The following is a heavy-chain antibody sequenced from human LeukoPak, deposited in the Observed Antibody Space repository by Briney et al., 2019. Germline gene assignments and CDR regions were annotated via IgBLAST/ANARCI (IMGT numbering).Heavy chain of an antibody. CDR2: INAGNGNT. V-gene: IGHV1-3*01. J-gene: IGHJ5*02. CDR3: ARSYYGSGPWFDP. Sequence: ASVKVSCKASGYTFTSYAMHWVRQAPGQRLEWMGWINAGNGNTKYSQKFQGRVTITRDTSASAAYMELSSLRSEDTAVYYCARSYYGSGPWFDPWGQGTLVTVSS. D-gene: IGHD3-10*01. CDR1: GYTFTSYA.